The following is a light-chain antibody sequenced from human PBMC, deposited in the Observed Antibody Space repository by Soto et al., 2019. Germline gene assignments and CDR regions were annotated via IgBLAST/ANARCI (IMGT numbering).Light chain of an antibody. J-gene: IGLJ2*01. CDR1: SSDIGTFNY. V-gene: IGLV2-11*01. CDR3: CSYAAGDSFK. Sequence: QSALTQPPSVSGSPGHSVTISCIGTSSDIGTFNYVSWHQQRPGKVPRLIIYDVFQRPSGVPDRFSASKSGITASLTISGLQAEDEADYYCCSYAAGDSFKFGGGTKLTVL. CDR2: DVF.